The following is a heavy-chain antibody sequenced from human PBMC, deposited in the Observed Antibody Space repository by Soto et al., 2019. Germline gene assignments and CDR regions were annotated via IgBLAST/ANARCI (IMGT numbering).Heavy chain of an antibody. D-gene: IGHD2-15*01. Sequence: QVQLVQSGSEVKKPGASVKVSCKASGYTFTRYDINWVRHATGQGLEWMGWMNPNSGNTGYAQKFQGRVTMTRHTSSSTAYMHRSTPSSEHTAVYYSTRGPQDILDHWGQGPLVTVSS. V-gene: IGHV1-8*01. CDR1: GYTFTRYD. CDR3: TRGPQDILDH. J-gene: IGHJ4*02. CDR2: MNPNSGNT.